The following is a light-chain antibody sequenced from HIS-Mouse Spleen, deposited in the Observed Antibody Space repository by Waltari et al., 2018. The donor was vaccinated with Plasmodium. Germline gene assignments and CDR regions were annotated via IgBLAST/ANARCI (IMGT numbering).Light chain of an antibody. J-gene: IGLJ3*02. Sequence: QSVLTQPPSASGTPGQRVTISCSGSSSNIGSNHVYWYQQLPGTDPKLLIYRKKQRPSGVPDRFSGSSSGPWASLAISGLRSEDDADYYCAAWDDSLSGPVFGGGTKLTVL. CDR3: AAWDDSLSGPV. CDR2: RKK. V-gene: IGLV1-47*01. CDR1: SSNIGSNH.